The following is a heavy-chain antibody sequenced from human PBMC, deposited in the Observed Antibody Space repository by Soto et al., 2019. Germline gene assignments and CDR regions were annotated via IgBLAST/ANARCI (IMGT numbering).Heavy chain of an antibody. V-gene: IGHV3-23*01. Sequence: GGSLRLSCAASGFTFRSYAMSSVRQAPGPGLEWVSAISGSGGDAKYADSVRVRFAISRDNSKKTLYLQMSSLTAEDSAIYYCARGSTDSYPGSPIFDFWGRGTLVTVSS. J-gene: IGHJ4*02. CDR3: ARGSTDSYPGSPIFDF. CDR1: GFTFRSYA. CDR2: ISGSGGDA. D-gene: IGHD3-10*01.